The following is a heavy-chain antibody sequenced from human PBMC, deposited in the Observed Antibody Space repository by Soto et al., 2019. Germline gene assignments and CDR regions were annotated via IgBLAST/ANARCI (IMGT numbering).Heavy chain of an antibody. Sequence: QVQLVQSAAEVKKPGSSVKVSCKASGVTFSSETISWVRQAPGQGLEWVRVIIPLFGTANYAQKFQGRVTITADESTSTLYIELDSLRSDDTAVYYCATELGDNPASPFDSWGQGTLFTVSS. V-gene: IGHV1-69*01. CDR1: GVTFSSET. CDR2: IIPLFGTA. CDR3: ATELGDNPASPFDS. D-gene: IGHD2-21*02. J-gene: IGHJ4*02.